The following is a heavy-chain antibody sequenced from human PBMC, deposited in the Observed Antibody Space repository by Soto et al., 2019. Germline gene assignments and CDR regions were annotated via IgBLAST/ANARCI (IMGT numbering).Heavy chain of an antibody. Sequence: QVQLVESGGGVVQPGRSLRLSCAASGFTFSSYAMDWVRKAPGKGLEWVAVISYDGSNKYYADSVKGRFTISRDNSKNTLYLQMNSLRAEDTAVYYCARARGYDFWSGYYTALDVWGQGTTVTVSS. J-gene: IGHJ6*02. CDR3: ARARGYDFWSGYYTALDV. D-gene: IGHD3-3*01. CDR2: ISYDGSNK. CDR1: GFTFSSYA. V-gene: IGHV3-30-3*01.